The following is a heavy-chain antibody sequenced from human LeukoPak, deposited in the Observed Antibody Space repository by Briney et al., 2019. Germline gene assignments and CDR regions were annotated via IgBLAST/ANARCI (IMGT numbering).Heavy chain of an antibody. CDR3: ARALEY. J-gene: IGHJ4*02. CDR2: LQNHGGDI. V-gene: IGHV3-30*02. CDR1: GFTFSNYG. Sequence: GGSLRLSCAASGFTFSNYGMHWVRQAPDKGLEWVAFLQNHGGDIHYAESVGGRFTISRDNAKNSLYLQMNSLRVDDTAVYYCARALEYWGQGTLVTVSS. D-gene: IGHD1-1*01.